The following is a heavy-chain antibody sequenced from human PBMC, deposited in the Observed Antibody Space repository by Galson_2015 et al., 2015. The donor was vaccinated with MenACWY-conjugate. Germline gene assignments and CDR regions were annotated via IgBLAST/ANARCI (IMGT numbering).Heavy chain of an antibody. D-gene: IGHD5-18*01. CDR3: AKDLWARESSYGPFEY. Sequence: SLRLSCAASGFTFSNYAMTWVRQAPGKGLEWVSTISASGGITNYADSVKGRFTISRGNYDKTLYLQMNNLRAEDTAVYYCAKDLWARESSYGPFEYWGQGTLVTV. CDR1: GFTFSNYA. J-gene: IGHJ4*02. V-gene: IGHV3-23*01. CDR2: ISASGGIT.